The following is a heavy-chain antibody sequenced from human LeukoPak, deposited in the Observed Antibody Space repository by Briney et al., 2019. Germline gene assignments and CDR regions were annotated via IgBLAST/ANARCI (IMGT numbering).Heavy chain of an antibody. D-gene: IGHD3-22*01. J-gene: IGHJ3*02. V-gene: IGHV3-48*02. CDR3: VREGDYYDSSGYYRDAFDI. Sequence: PGGSLRLSCAASGFTFSSYSMNWVRQAPGKGLEWVSYISSSSSTIYYADSVKGRFTISRDNAKNSLYLQMNSLRDEDTAVYYCVREGDYYDSSGYYRDAFDIWGQGTMVTVSS. CDR2: ISSSSSTI. CDR1: GFTFSSYS.